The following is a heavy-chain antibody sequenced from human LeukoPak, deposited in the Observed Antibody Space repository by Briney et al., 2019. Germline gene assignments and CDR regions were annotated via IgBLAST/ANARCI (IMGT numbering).Heavy chain of an antibody. V-gene: IGHV4-59*01. D-gene: IGHD4/OR15-4a*01. CDR1: GGSISSYY. CDR3: ARAPGYGATNWFDP. Sequence: PSETLSLTCTVSGGSISSYYWSWIRQPPGKGLEWMGYIYYSGSTNYNPSLKSRVTISVDTSKNQFSLKLSSVTAADTAVFYCARAPGYGATNWFDPWGQGTLVTVSS. J-gene: IGHJ5*02. CDR2: IYYSGST.